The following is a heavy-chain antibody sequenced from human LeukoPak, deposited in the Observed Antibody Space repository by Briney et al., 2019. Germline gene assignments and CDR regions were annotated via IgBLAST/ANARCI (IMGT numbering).Heavy chain of an antibody. D-gene: IGHD6-13*01. J-gene: IGHJ4*02. Sequence: GASVKVSCKASGYTFTSYDINWVRQATGQGLEWMGWMNPNSGNTGYAQKFQGRVTMTRNTSISTAYMELSSLRSEDTAVYYCARETTAGPSQVHIAAAGIFFDYWGQGTLVTVSS. CDR3: ARETTAGPSQVHIAAAGIFFDY. CDR1: GYTFTSYD. V-gene: IGHV1-8*01. CDR2: MNPNSGNT.